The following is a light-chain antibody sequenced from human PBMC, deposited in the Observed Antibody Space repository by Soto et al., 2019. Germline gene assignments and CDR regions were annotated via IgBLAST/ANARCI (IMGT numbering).Light chain of an antibody. J-gene: IGKJ1*01. CDR3: QQRSNWPRT. V-gene: IGKV3-15*01. CDR2: GAS. CDR1: QSVSSN. Sequence: EIVMTQSPATLSVSPGERATLSCRASQSVSSNLAWYQQKPGQAPRLLIYGASTRATGIPARFSGSGSETDFTLTVNRLEPEDFAVYYCQQRSNWPRTFGQGTKVDIK.